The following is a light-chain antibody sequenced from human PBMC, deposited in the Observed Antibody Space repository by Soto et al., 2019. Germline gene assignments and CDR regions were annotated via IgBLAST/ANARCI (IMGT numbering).Light chain of an antibody. J-gene: IGKJ4*01. CDR2: GAS. CDR1: QSVGNN. Sequence: EVVMTQSPATLSVYPGERVTLSCRASQSVGNNLAWYQQNPGQAPRLLIYGASTRATGIPARFSGSGSGTEFTLTISSLQSEDSAVYYCHQYNNWPPATFGGGTKVEIK. CDR3: HQYNNWPPAT. V-gene: IGKV3-15*01.